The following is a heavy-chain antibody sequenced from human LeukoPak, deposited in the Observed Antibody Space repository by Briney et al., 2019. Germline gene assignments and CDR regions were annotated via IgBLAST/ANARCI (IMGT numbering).Heavy chain of an antibody. CDR1: GFTFSSYS. CDR3: ARDGDGSGTDLDY. CDR2: ISSSSSYI. J-gene: IGHJ4*02. V-gene: IGHV3-21*01. D-gene: IGHD3-10*01. Sequence: GGSLRLSCAASGFTFSSYSMNCVRQAPGEGLEWVSSISSSSSYIYYADSVKGRFTISRDNAKNSLYLQMNTLRAEDTAVYNCARDGDGSGTDLDYWGQGTLVTVSS.